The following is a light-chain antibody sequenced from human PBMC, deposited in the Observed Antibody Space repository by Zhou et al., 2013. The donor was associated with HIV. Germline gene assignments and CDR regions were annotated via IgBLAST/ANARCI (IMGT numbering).Light chain of an antibody. CDR1: QIVSYSS. J-gene: IGKJ2*01. V-gene: IGKV3-15*01. CDR3: QQYNAWPPTYI. Sequence: ELVLTQSPGTLSLSPGERATLSCMASQIVSYSSLAWYQQTPGQAPRLLIYGASTRATGIAARFSGSGSGTEFTLTISSLQSGDVAVYYCQQYNAWPPTYIFGQGTKLEIK. CDR2: GAS.